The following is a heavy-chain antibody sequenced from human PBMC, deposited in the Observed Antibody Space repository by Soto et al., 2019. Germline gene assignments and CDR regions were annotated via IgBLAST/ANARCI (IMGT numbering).Heavy chain of an antibody. CDR3: ARDSTARLAWFDP. J-gene: IGHJ5*02. D-gene: IGHD6-6*01. Sequence: QIQLVQSGPELMKPGASVRVSCKASGYPFTTYDITWVRQAPGQGLEWMGWVSGYNGNAKYAQRLQGRVTMTRETSTSTAYMELRSLTSDDTAIYYCARDSTARLAWFDPWGQGSLVIVS. V-gene: IGHV1-18*04. CDR1: GYPFTTYD. CDR2: VSGYNGNA.